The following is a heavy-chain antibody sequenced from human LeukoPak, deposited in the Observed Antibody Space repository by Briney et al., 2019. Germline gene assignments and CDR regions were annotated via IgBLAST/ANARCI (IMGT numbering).Heavy chain of an antibody. V-gene: IGHV3-21*01. Sequence: GGSLRLSCAASGFTFSSYSMNWVRQAPGKGLEWVSSISSSSSYIYYADSVKGRFTISRDNAKDSLYLQMNSLRAEDTAVSYCARDSVTNASHSAYYYYYIDVWGKGTTVTVSS. CDR2: ISSSSSYI. D-gene: IGHD4-11*01. J-gene: IGHJ6*03. CDR3: ARDSVTNASHSAYYYYYIDV. CDR1: GFTFSSYS.